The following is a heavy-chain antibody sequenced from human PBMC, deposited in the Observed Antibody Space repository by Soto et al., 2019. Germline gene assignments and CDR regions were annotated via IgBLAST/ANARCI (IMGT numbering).Heavy chain of an antibody. CDR3: ATSFWFGTPPEI. Sequence: QVHLEQWGAGLLKPSETLSLSCGVSGGSFSENYWTWFRQPPGKGLEWIGEISPSGTTTYVPSLKGRATISNDTSKNQCSLKVTSVTAAGTAVYFGATSFWFGTPPEIWGQGTLVTVSS. D-gene: IGHD3-10*01. CDR2: ISPSGTT. V-gene: IGHV4-34*01. J-gene: IGHJ1*01. CDR1: GGSFSENY.